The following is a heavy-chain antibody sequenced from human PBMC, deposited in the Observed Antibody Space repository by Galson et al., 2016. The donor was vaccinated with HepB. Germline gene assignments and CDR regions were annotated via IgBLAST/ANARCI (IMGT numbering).Heavy chain of an antibody. CDR1: GGSFSGHF. V-gene: IGHV4-34*01. CDR2: IDHSGST. J-gene: IGHJ6*04. D-gene: IGHD3-16*01. Sequence: ETLSLTCAVYGGSFSGHFWSWIRQPPGKGLEWIGEIDHSGSTNYNPSLKSRVTMSVDTVKKQFSLKLNSVTAADTAVYYCARGHPPYNYYGMDVWGKGITVTVSP. CDR3: ARGHPPYNYYGMDV.